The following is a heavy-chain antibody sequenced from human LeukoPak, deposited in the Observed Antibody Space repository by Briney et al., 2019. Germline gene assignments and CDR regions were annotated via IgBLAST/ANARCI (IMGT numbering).Heavy chain of an antibody. CDR3: ARDLAVAANVDY. CDR1: GYSFSSGYY. CDR2: IYHSGST. V-gene: IGHV4-38-2*02. J-gene: IGHJ4*02. D-gene: IGHD6-19*01. Sequence: SETLSLTCTVSGYSFSSGYYSGWIRQPPGKGLEWIGSIYHSGSTYYNPSLKSRVTISVDTPKNQFSLKLSSVTAADTAVYYCARDLAVAANVDYWGQGTLVTVSS.